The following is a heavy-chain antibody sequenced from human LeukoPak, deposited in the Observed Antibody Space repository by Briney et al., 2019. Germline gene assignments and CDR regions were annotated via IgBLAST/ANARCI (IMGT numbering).Heavy chain of an antibody. J-gene: IGHJ4*02. CDR3: AGGGRVPAAPIYFDY. Sequence: RSLRLSCAASGFTFSSYAMHWVRQAPGKGLEWVAVISYDGSNKYYADSVKGRFTISRDNSKNTLYLQMNSLRAEDTAVYYCAGGGRVPAAPIYFDYRGQGTLVTVSS. CDR1: GFTFSSYA. D-gene: IGHD2-2*01. CDR2: ISYDGSNK. V-gene: IGHV3-30-3*01.